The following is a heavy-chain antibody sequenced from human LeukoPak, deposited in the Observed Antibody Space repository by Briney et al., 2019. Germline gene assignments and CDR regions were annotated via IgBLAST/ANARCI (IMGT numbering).Heavy chain of an antibody. D-gene: IGHD3-10*01. V-gene: IGHV3-7*01. Sequence: GGSLRLSCAGSGFPFSNYWMAWVRQAPGKGLEWVANIKQDGSEKYYVDSVKGRFTISRDNAKNSLYLQMNSLRAEDTAVYYCARDLSSGSYSGRLYYYYYGMDVWGQGTTVTVSS. CDR2: IKQDGSEK. CDR3: ARDLSSGSYSGRLYYYYYGMDV. J-gene: IGHJ6*02. CDR1: GFPFSNYW.